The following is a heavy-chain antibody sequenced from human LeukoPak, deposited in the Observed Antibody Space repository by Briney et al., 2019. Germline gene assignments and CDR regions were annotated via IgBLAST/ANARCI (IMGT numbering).Heavy chain of an antibody. J-gene: IGHJ4*02. D-gene: IGHD3-3*01. CDR3: ARVWSGYLYYFDH. CDR1: GFTFSSYW. CDR2: ITSDGSTT. V-gene: IGHV3-74*01. Sequence: PGGSLRLSCAASGFTFSSYWMHWVRQAPGKGLVWVSYITSDGSTTTYADSVKGRFTISRDNSKNTVYFQMNSLRAEDTAVYYCARVWSGYLYYFDHWGQGTLVTVSS.